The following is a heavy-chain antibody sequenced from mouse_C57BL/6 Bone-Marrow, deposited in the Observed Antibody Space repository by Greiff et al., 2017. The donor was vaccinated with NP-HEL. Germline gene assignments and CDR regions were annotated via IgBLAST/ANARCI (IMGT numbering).Heavy chain of an antibody. D-gene: IGHD1-1*01. J-gene: IGHJ3*01. CDR2: IYPGTSDT. Sequence: EVKLQESGTVLARPGASVKMSCKPSGYTFTSYWMHWVKQRPGQGLDWIGAIYPGTSDTSYNQKFKGKATLTAVTSASTAYMELSSLTNEDSEVYYCTRFITTVVPIAYWGQGTLVTVSA. CDR3: TRFITTVVPIAY. CDR1: GYTFTSYW. V-gene: IGHV1-5*01.